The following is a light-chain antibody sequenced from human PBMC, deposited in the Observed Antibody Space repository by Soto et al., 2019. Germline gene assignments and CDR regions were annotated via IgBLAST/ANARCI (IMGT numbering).Light chain of an antibody. CDR2: GAY. J-gene: IGKJ4*01. Sequence: EIVMTQSPATLSVSPGERATLSCRASQSVSSNLAWYQQKPGQAPRLLIYGAYTRATGIPARFSGSGSGTEFTLTISSLQSEDFAGYYCQQDNNWPTLTFGGGTKVEIK. CDR1: QSVSSN. V-gene: IGKV3-15*01. CDR3: QQDNNWPTLT.